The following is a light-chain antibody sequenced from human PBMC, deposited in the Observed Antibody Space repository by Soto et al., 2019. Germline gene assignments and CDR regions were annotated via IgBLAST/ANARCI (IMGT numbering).Light chain of an antibody. CDR3: TQHTHWPFT. V-gene: IGKV2-30*02. CDR1: QSLVHSDGNTF. J-gene: IGKJ2*01. CDR2: DVS. Sequence: DVVLTQSPLSLPVTLGQPASISCRCSQSLVHSDGNTFFSWFHQRPGQSPRRLIYDVSNRDSGVPDRFSASGSGSDFTLKISRVEAEDVGLYYCTQHTHWPFTFGQGTKLEIK.